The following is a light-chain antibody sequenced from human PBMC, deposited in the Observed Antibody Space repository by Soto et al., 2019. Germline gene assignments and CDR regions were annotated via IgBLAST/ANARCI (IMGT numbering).Light chain of an antibody. V-gene: IGKV3-20*01. CDR3: QQYGTSPPST. CDR2: GAS. Sequence: EIVLTQSPGTLSLSPGERATHSCRASQSVSSSYLAWYQQKPGQAPRLLINGASSRATGIPDRFSGSGSGTDFTLTISRLEPEDFAVYYCQQYGTSPPSTFGQGTRLEIK. CDR1: QSVSSSY. J-gene: IGKJ5*01.